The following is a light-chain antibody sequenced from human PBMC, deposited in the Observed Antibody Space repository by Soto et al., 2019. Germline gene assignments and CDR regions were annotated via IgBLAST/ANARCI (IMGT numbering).Light chain of an antibody. CDR2: DAS. J-gene: IGKJ3*01. CDR3: QQYGFS. CDR1: QSVSYW. V-gene: IGKV1-5*01. Sequence: DIQMTQSPSTLSASVGDRVTITCRASQSVSYWLAWYQQKPGMAPKLLIHDASSLESGVPSRFRGSGSGKEFTLTISSLQPEDFATYYCQQYGFSFAPGTKVEI.